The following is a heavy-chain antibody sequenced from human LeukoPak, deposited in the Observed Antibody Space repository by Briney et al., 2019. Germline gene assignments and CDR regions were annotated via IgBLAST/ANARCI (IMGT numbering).Heavy chain of an antibody. J-gene: IGHJ4*02. Sequence: KASETLSLTCTVSGGSISSSYYYWGWIRQPPGRGLEWIGSIYYSGNTSYNPSLKSRVTISVDTSKNQFSLKLSSVTAADTAVYYCARDRVYGDLPYYFDYWGQGTLVTVSS. CDR2: IYYSGNT. V-gene: IGHV4-39*07. CDR3: ARDRVYGDLPYYFDY. D-gene: IGHD4-17*01. CDR1: GGSISSSYYY.